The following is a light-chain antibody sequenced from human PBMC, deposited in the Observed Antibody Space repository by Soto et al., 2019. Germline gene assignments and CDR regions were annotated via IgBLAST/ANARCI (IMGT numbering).Light chain of an antibody. J-gene: IGKJ1*01. Sequence: VMTQSPATLSVSPGKRATLSCRASQNLRSSLAWYQQKPGQAPRLLIYGASTRATGIPARFSGSGSGTEFTLTISSLQSEDFAVYFCQQYNIWPQTFGQGTKVEIK. V-gene: IGKV3-15*01. CDR2: GAS. CDR3: QQYNIWPQT. CDR1: QNLRSS.